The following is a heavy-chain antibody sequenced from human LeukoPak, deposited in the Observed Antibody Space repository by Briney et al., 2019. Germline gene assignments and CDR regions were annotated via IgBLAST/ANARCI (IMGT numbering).Heavy chain of an antibody. D-gene: IGHD1-26*01. CDR1: GYTLTELS. J-gene: IGHJ4*02. CDR3: ATGRTKWDLLNY. V-gene: IGHV1-24*01. CDR2: LDPEDGEM. Sequence: ASVKVSCKVSGYTLTELSLHWVRQAPGKRLEWMGGLDPEDGEMIYSQKFQGRVTMTEDTSTDIAYMEMSSLRSEDTAVYYCATGRTKWDLLNYWGQGTLVTVSS.